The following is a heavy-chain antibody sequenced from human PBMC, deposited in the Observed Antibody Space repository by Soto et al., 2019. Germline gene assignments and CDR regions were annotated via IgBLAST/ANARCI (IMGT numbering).Heavy chain of an antibody. Sequence: QGHLVQSGAEVKKPGASVKVSCQGSGYAFTTYGITRVRQAPGQGLERMGWISAHNGNTNYAQKLQGRVTVTRDTTTSPAYVELRSLRYDDAAVYYCARGRDGDYWGQGALVTVSS. D-gene: IGHD6-6*01. CDR3: ARGRDGDY. J-gene: IGHJ4*02. V-gene: IGHV1-18*01. CDR2: ISAHNGNT. CDR1: GYAFTTYG.